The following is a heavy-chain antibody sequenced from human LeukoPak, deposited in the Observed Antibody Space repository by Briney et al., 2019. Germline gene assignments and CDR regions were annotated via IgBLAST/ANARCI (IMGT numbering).Heavy chain of an antibody. D-gene: IGHD6-13*01. Sequence: GGSLRLSCAASGFTFSRYAMHWVRQAPGKGLEYVSAISSNGGSTYYADSVKGRFTISRDNSKNTLYLQMSSLRPEDTAVYYCVKELGQLVPWVFDIRGQGTMVTVSS. CDR3: VKELGQLVPWVFDI. V-gene: IGHV3-64D*06. CDR2: ISSNGGST. CDR1: GFTFSRYA. J-gene: IGHJ3*02.